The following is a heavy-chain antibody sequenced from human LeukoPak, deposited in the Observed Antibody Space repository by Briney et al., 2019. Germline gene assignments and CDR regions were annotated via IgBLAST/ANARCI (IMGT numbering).Heavy chain of an antibody. CDR2: IRNKAYGGTA. CDR1: GFTFSDYA. D-gene: IGHD3-9*01. CDR3: TREKRYFDWFQADY. J-gene: IGHJ4*02. V-gene: IGHV3-49*03. Sequence: GRSLRLSCTASGFTFSDYAMSWFRQAPGKGLEWVGFIRNKAYGGTAEYAASVKGRFTISRDDSKTIAYLQMNSLKAEDTAVYYCTREKRYFDWFQADYWGQGTLVTVSS.